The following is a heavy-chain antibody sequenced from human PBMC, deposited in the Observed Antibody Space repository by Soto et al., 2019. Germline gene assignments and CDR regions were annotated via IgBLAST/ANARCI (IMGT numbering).Heavy chain of an antibody. CDR3: ARDMHAGFTNYSDP. Sequence: SETLSLTCSVSGVSVTSYHWSWIRQFPGKGLEWIAYTAHTGNTNYNPSLKSRVIISPATSKTHVTLQSPSVTAADAAVYYCARDMHAGFTNYSDPWGQGILVTVSS. CDR2: TAHTGNT. D-gene: IGHD4-4*01. V-gene: IGHV4-59*02. CDR1: GVSVTSYH. J-gene: IGHJ5*02.